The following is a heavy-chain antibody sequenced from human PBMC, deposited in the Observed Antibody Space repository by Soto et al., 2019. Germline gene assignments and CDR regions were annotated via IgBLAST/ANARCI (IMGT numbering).Heavy chain of an antibody. CDR3: ARRGSGSYCDY. D-gene: IGHD1-26*01. V-gene: IGHV3-23*01. Sequence: EVQLLESGGGLVQPGGSLRLSCAASGFTFSSYAMRWVRQAPGKGLEWVSALSGSGDSTYYADSVKGRFTISRDNSKNTLYLQMNSLRGEDTAVYHCARRGSGSYCDYWGQGTLVTVSS. CDR1: GFTFSSYA. CDR2: LSGSGDST. J-gene: IGHJ4*02.